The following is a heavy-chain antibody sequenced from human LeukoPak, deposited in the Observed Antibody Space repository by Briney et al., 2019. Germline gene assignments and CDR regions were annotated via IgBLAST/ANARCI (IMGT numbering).Heavy chain of an antibody. CDR2: IDHSGST. D-gene: IGHD3-10*01. CDR3: ARDGYYYGSGSYSGMDV. V-gene: IGHV4-34*01. Sequence: SETLSLTCAVYGGSFSNYYWSWIRQPPGKGLEWIGEIDHSGSTNYNPSLKSRITISVDTSKNQFSLKLSSVTAADTAVYYCARDGYYYGSGSYSGMDVWGQGTTVTVSS. J-gene: IGHJ6*02. CDR1: GGSFSNYY.